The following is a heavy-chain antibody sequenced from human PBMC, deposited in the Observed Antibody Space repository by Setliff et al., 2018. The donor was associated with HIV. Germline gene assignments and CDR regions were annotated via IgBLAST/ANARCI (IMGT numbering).Heavy chain of an antibody. CDR2: ISSSGSYI. J-gene: IGHJ6*03. CDR3: ARVGIKGGSDFWSGYRRPYYMDV. CDR1: GFTFSSYE. V-gene: IGHV3-21*01. Sequence: GSLRLSCGASGFTFSSYEMNWVRQAPGKGLEWVSSISSSGSYIFYADSVKGRFTISRDNAKNSLYLQMNSLRVEDTAVHYCARVGIKGGSDFWSGYRRPYYMDVWGKGTTVTVSS. D-gene: IGHD3-3*01.